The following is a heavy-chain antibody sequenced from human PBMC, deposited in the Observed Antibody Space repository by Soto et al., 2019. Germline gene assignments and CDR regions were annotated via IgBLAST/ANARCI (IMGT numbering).Heavy chain of an antibody. J-gene: IGHJ4*02. Sequence: ASLQVSWKSSGYRFTGCYRQWVRHAPGQGLEWMGWIDPKSGATDYAHTFQCRVTMTRDTSITTAFMELTSLRSDDTAIYYCARDFYDSTGHYWGPGTLVPVSS. CDR1: GYRFTGCY. V-gene: IGHV1-2*07. CDR3: ARDFYDSTGHY. CDR2: IDPKSGAT. D-gene: IGHD3-22*01.